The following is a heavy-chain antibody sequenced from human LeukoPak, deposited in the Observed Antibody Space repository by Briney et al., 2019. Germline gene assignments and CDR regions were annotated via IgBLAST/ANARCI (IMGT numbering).Heavy chain of an antibody. CDR3: ARVVTIPGGIDYYYYMDV. J-gene: IGHJ6*03. CDR2: ISAYNGNT. D-gene: IGHD5-12*01. Sequence: ASVKVSCKASGYTFTSYGISWVRQAPGQGLEWMGWISAYNGNTNYAQKLQGRVTMTTDTSTSTAYMELRSLRSDDTAVYYCARVVTIPGGIDYYYYMDVWGKGTTVTVSS. V-gene: IGHV1-18*01. CDR1: GYTFTSYG.